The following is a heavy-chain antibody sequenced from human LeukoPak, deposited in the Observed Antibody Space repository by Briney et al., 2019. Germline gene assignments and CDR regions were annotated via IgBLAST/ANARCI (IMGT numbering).Heavy chain of an antibody. CDR1: GYTFTSYD. CDR2: ISAYNGNT. V-gene: IGHV1-18*01. J-gene: IGHJ4*02. CDR3: ARDYYDSSGYGYYFDY. Sequence: ASVKVSCKASGYTFTSYDINWVRQAPGQGLEWMGWISAYNGNTNYAQKLQGRVTMTTDTCTSTAYMELRRMSSDDTDVYYCARDYYDSSGYGYYFDYWGQGTLVTVSS. D-gene: IGHD3-22*01.